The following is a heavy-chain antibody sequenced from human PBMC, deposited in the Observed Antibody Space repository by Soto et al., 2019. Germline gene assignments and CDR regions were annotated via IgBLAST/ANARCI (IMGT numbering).Heavy chain of an antibody. CDR2: IKDGGYT. Sequence: QVQLQQWGAGLLKPSETLSLHCAVNGGSLSGYYWSWIRQPPGKGPEWIGEIKDGGYTNYSPSLKSRATISSDTSNNQFSLRLNSVTAADTGVYYCARGQEGVVATHWDQGALVTVSS. V-gene: IGHV4-34*01. D-gene: IGHD5-12*01. CDR1: GGSLSGYY. CDR3: ARGQEGVVATH. J-gene: IGHJ4*02.